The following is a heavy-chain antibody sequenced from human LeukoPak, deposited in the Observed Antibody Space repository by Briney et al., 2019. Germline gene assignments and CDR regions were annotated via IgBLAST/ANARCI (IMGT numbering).Heavy chain of an antibody. V-gene: IGHV3-33*08. CDR2: IWYDGSNK. Sequence: GGSLRLSCAASGFTFSSYGMHWVRQAPGRGLEWVAVIWYDGSNKYYADSVKGRFTISRDNSKNTLYLQMNSLRAEDTAVYYCAREDPRRYYGMDVWGQGTTVTVSS. CDR1: GFTFSSYG. CDR3: AREDPRRYYGMDV. J-gene: IGHJ6*01.